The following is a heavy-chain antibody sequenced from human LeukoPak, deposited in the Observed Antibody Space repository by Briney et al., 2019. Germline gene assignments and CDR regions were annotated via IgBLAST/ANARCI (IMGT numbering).Heavy chain of an antibody. D-gene: IGHD3-16*01. V-gene: IGHV3-7*01. CDR2: INQYGSEK. Sequence: GGSLRLSCAASGLTFSNYWMTWVRQAPGKGLEWVASINQYGSEKYYVDSVKGRFTISRDNAKNSVSLRMNSLRAEDTAVYFCARSLGDDWGQGTLVTVSS. CDR1: GLTFSNYW. J-gene: IGHJ4*02. CDR3: ARSLGDD.